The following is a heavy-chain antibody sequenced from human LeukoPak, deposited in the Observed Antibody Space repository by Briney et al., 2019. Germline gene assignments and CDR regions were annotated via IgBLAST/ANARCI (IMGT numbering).Heavy chain of an antibody. V-gene: IGHV3-64*01. D-gene: IGHD2-15*01. Sequence: PGGSLRLSCAASGFTFSSYAMHWVRQAPGKGLEYVSAISSNGGSTYYANSVKGRFTISRDNSKNTLYLQMGSLRAEDMAVYYCARGGPDIVVGGLNVDYWGQGTLVTVSS. J-gene: IGHJ4*02. CDR3: ARGGPDIVVGGLNVDY. CDR1: GFTFSSYA. CDR2: ISSNGGST.